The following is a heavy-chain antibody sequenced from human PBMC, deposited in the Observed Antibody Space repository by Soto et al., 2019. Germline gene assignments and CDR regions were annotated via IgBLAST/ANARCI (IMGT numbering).Heavy chain of an antibody. J-gene: IGHJ4*02. D-gene: IGHD4-17*01. CDR1: GYTFTTYY. CDR2: INPSGGST. V-gene: IGHV1-46*01. Sequence: ASVKVSCKASGYTFTTYYMHWVRQAPGQGLEWMGMINPSGGSTNYAQKFQGRVTMTSDTSTSTVYMDLSSLRSEDTAVYYCARDGDYGDSPPYYWGQGTLVTVSS. CDR3: ARDGDYGDSPPYY.